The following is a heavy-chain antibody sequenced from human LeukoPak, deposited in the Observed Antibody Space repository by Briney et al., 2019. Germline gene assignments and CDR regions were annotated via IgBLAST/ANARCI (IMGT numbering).Heavy chain of an antibody. CDR1: AFTFSQYA. V-gene: IGHV3-30*02. J-gene: IGHJ4*02. Sequence: QTGGSLRLSCEASAFTFSQYAMHWVRQAPGKGLEWVVFIRYDGSKESYAESVKGRFTISRDNPKNTLYLQMNSLRDEDTAVYYCVKDQYSGSYSFEYWGQGTLVTVSS. CDR2: IRYDGSKE. D-gene: IGHD1-26*01. CDR3: VKDQYSGSYSFEY.